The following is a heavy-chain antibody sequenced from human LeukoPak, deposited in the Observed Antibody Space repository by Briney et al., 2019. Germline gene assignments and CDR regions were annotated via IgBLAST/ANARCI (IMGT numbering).Heavy chain of an antibody. CDR1: GDSISNYY. V-gene: IGHV4-59*01. J-gene: IGHJ5*02. D-gene: IGHD6-13*01. CDR2: ISYSGTT. CDR3: AKAVATAGRFGFDP. Sequence: PSETLSLTCSVSGDSISNYYWSWIRQPPGKGLEWIGYISYSGTTNYNPSLKSRVTISVDTSKNQFSLKLSSVTAVDTAVYYCAKAVATAGRFGFDPWGQGTLVTVSS.